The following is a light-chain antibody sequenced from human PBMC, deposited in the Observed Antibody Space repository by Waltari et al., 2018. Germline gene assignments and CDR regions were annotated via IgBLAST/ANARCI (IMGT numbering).Light chain of an antibody. CDR2: AAS. J-gene: IGKJ1*01. Sequence: DIQMTQSPPSLSASAGDRVTITCRASQSISSYLNWYQQKPGIAPKLLIYAASGLQSGVPSRFSGSGSGRDFTLIISSLQPEDFATYSCQQSYSHTRTFGQGTKVEIK. V-gene: IGKV1-39*01. CDR3: QQSYSHTRT. CDR1: QSISSY.